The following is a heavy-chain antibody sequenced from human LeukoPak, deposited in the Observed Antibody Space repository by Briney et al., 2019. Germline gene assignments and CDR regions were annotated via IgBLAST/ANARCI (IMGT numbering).Heavy chain of an antibody. D-gene: IGHD1-26*01. J-gene: IGHJ4*02. CDR2: INHSGST. V-gene: IGHV4-34*01. CDR1: GGSFSGYY. CDR3: ARGEGATPYYFDY. Sequence: PSETLSLTCAVYGGSFSGYYWSWIRQPPGKGLEWIGEINHSGSTNYNPSLKSRVTISVDTSKNQFSLKLSSVTAADTAVYYCARGEGATPYYFDYWGQGTLVTDSS.